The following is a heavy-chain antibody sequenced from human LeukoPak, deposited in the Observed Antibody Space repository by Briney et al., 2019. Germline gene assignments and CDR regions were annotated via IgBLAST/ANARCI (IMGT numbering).Heavy chain of an antibody. Sequence: SGGSLRLSCAASGFTFSSYAMDWVRQAPGKGLEWVAVIWSDGSNKYYADSVEGRFTISRDNSKNTLHLQMDSLRAEDTAVYYCAREVNGAYYFDYWGQGTLVTVSS. CDR3: AREVNGAYYFDY. D-gene: IGHD2-8*01. CDR1: GFTFSSYA. CDR2: IWSDGSNK. J-gene: IGHJ4*02. V-gene: IGHV3-33*01.